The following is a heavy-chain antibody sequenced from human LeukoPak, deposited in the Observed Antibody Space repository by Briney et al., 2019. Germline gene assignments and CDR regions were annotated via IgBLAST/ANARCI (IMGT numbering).Heavy chain of an antibody. CDR3: ARDKAAAGLDAFDI. CDR1: GFTFSSYG. CDR2: IWYDGSNK. D-gene: IGHD6-13*01. Sequence: GRSLRLSCAASGFTFSSYGVHWVRQAPGKGLEWVAVIWYDGSNKYYADSVKGRFTISRDNSKNTLYLQMNSLRAEDTAVYYCARDKAAAGLDAFDIWGQGTMVTVSS. J-gene: IGHJ3*02. V-gene: IGHV3-33*01.